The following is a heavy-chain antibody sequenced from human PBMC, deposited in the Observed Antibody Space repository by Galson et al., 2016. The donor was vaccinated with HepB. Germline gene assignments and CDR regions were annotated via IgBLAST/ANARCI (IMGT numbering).Heavy chain of an antibody. CDR2: INEDGSAK. D-gene: IGHD2/OR15-2a*01. CDR1: GFTFSNHW. V-gene: IGHV3-7*03. Sequence: SLRLSCAASGFTFSNHWMTWIRQAPGKGLEWVANINEDGSAKYYLDSVKGRFTISRHNSKNTLYLQMNSLRAEDTAVYYCARVSTLALYAFDIWGQGTMVTVSS. CDR3: ARVSTLALYAFDI. J-gene: IGHJ3*02.